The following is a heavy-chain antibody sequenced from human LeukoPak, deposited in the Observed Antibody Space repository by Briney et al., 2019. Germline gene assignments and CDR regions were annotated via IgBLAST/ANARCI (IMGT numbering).Heavy chain of an antibody. Sequence: ASVKVSCKASGYTFTGYYMHWVRQAPGQGLEWMGWINPNSGGTNYAQKFQGRVTMTRDTSISTAYMELSRLRSDDTAVYYCARDIRYSSSWYGYWGQGTLVTVSS. V-gene: IGHV1-2*02. CDR1: GYTFTGYY. J-gene: IGHJ4*02. CDR3: ARDIRYSSSWYGY. D-gene: IGHD6-13*01. CDR2: INPNSGGT.